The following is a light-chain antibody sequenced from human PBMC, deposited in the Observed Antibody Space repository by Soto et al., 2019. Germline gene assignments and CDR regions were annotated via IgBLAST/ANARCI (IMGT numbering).Light chain of an antibody. CDR3: QQYKSYST. V-gene: IGKV1-5*03. J-gene: IGKJ1*01. Sequence: DIQMTQSPSTLSASVGDRVTITCRASQNINKWLAWYQQKSWKAPKLLIYEASTLEGGVPSRFSGSGSGTEFTLTISSLQPDDFATYWCQQYKSYSTFGQGTKMDIK. CDR2: EAS. CDR1: QNINKW.